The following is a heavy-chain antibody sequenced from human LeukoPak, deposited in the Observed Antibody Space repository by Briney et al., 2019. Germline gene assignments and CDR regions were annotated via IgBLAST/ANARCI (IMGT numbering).Heavy chain of an antibody. CDR2: FDPEDGET. J-gene: IGHJ4*02. Sequence: ASVKVSCKVSGYTLTELSMHWVRQAPGKGLEWMGGFDPEDGETIYAQKCQGRVTMTEDTSTDTAYMELSSLRSEDTAVYYCATNYGSGSYCFDYWGQGTLVTVSS. D-gene: IGHD3-10*01. CDR1: GYTLTELS. CDR3: ATNYGSGSYCFDY. V-gene: IGHV1-24*01.